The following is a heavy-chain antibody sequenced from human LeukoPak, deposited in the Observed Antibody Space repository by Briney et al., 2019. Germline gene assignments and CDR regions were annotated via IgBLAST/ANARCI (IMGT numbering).Heavy chain of an antibody. Sequence: ASVKVSCKASGYTFTSYYMHWVRQAPGQGLEWMGTINPSGGSRSYAQKFQGRVTMTRDTSTSTVFMEMSSLRSEDTAVYYCARGTTKGATGYYYYGMGVWGQGTTVTVSS. D-gene: IGHD5-12*01. CDR3: ARGTTKGATGYYYYGMGV. J-gene: IGHJ6*02. CDR2: INPSGGSR. CDR1: GYTFTSYY. V-gene: IGHV1-46*01.